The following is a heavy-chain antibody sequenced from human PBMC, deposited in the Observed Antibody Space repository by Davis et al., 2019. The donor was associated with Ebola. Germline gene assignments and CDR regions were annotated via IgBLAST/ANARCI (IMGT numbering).Heavy chain of an antibody. Sequence: SVKVSCKASGFTFTSSAMQWVRQARGQRLEWIGWIVVGSGNTNYAQKFQERVTITRDMSTSTAYMELSSLRSEDTAVYYCAASNPLIEATTPYFDYWGQGTLVAVSS. V-gene: IGHV1-58*02. J-gene: IGHJ4*02. D-gene: IGHD5-12*01. CDR3: AASNPLIEATTPYFDY. CDR2: IVVGSGNT. CDR1: GFTFTSSA.